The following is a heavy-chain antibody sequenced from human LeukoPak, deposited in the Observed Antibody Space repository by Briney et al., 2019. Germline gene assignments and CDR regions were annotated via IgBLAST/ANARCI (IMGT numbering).Heavy chain of an antibody. CDR3: AREGPYYYGSGIPGDDWFDP. Sequence: SETLSLTCTVSSGSISSYYWSWIRQPPGKGLGWIGYIYYTGNTNYNPSLKSRVTISVDTSKNQFSLKLSSVTAADTAVYYCAREGPYYYGSGIPGDDWFDPWGQGTLVTVSS. J-gene: IGHJ5*02. CDR2: IYYTGNT. CDR1: SGSISSYY. D-gene: IGHD3-10*01. V-gene: IGHV4-59*12.